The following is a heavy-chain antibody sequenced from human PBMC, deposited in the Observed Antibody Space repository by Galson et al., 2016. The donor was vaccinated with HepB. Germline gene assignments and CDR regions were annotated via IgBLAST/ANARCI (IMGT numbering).Heavy chain of an antibody. Sequence: ETLSLTCTVSGGSVSNGTYYWSWIRQPPGKGLEWIGYIYYRGTTNYNPSLKTRVTMSVDTSKNQFSLKLRSVTAADTAVYYFAGDYLSYGYSDYYGIDVWGQGTTVTVTS. V-gene: IGHV4-61*01. D-gene: IGHD3-16*01. CDR2: IYYRGTT. CDR1: GGSVSNGTYY. J-gene: IGHJ6*02. CDR3: AGDYLSYGYSDYYGIDV.